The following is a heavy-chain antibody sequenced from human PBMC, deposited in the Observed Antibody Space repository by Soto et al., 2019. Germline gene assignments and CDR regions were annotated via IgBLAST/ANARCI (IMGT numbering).Heavy chain of an antibody. CDR2: ISGSGGST. V-gene: IGHV3-23*01. J-gene: IGHJ5*02. CDR3: AKGRVALGTNWFDP. CDR1: GFTFSSYA. Sequence: EVQLLESGGGLVQPGGSLRLSCAASGFTFSSYAMSWVRQAPGKGLEWVSAISGSGGSTYYADSVKGRFTISRDNSKNALYLQMNSLIAEDTAVYYCAKGRVALGTNWFDPWGQGTLVTVSS.